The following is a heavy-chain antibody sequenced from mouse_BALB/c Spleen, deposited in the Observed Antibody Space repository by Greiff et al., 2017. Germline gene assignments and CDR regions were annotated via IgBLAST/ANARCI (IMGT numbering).Heavy chain of an antibody. CDR2: IWGDGST. CDR3: ARVGNHRAFDD. CDR1: GFSFTGYG. Sequence: VQLVESGPGLVAPSQSLSITCTVSGFSFTGYGVNWVRQPPGKGLEWLGMIWGDGSTDYNSALKSRLSISKDNSKSQVFLKMNSLQTDDTARYYCARVGNHRAFDDWGQGTTLTVSS. V-gene: IGHV2-6-7*01. J-gene: IGHJ2*01. D-gene: IGHD2-1*01.